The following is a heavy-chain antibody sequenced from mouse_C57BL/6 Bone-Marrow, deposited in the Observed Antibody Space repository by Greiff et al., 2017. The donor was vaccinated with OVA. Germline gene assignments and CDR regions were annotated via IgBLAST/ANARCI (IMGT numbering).Heavy chain of an antibody. CDR1: GFTFSSYG. D-gene: IGHD4-1*02. J-gene: IGHJ4*01. Sequence: EVKVVESGGDLVKPGGSPKLSCAASGFTFSSYGMSWVRQTPDKRLEWVATISSGGSYTYYPDSVKGRFTISRDNAKNTLYLQMSSLKSEDTAMYYCARPHNWAYAMDYWGQGPSVTVSS. CDR2: ISSGGSYT. V-gene: IGHV5-6*01. CDR3: ARPHNWAYAMDY.